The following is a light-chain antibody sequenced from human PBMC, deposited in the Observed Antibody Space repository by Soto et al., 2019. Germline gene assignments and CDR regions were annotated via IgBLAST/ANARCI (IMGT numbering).Light chain of an antibody. J-gene: IGKJ1*01. CDR3: QQQYSSECT. CDR2: WAS. CDR1: QSVLYSSTKKNY. V-gene: IGKV4-1*01. Sequence: DIVMTQSPGSLCVSLVEGATINCKSSQSVLYSSTKKNYIAWYQQKPGQPPKLLIYWASTRESGVPDRFRGSGSGTDFTLTISSLQAEDVAVYYCQQQYSSECTFGQGTKVDIK.